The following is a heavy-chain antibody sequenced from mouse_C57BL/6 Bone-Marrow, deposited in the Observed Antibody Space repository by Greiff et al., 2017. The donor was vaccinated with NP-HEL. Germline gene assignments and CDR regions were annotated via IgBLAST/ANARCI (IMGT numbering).Heavy chain of an antibody. CDR2: IYPGNSDT. Sequence: EVQLQESGTVLARPGASVKMSCKTSGYTFTSYWMHWVKQRPGQGLEWIGAIYPGNSDTSYNQKFKGKAKLTAVTSASTAYMELSSLTNEDSAVYYCTRDLWDVGYYAMDYWGQGTSVTVSS. CDR1: GYTFTSYW. V-gene: IGHV1-5*01. D-gene: IGHD4-1*01. CDR3: TRDLWDVGYYAMDY. J-gene: IGHJ4*01.